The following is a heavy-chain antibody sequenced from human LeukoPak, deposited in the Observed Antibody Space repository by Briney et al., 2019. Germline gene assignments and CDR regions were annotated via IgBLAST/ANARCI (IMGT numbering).Heavy chain of an antibody. CDR3: ARAAEDDAFDI. CDR2: IYYSGST. J-gene: IGHJ3*02. V-gene: IGHV4-59*01. Sequence: SETLSLTCTVSGGSISSYYWSWIRQPPGKGLEWIGYIYYSGSTNYNPSLKSRVTISVDTSKNQFSLKLSSVTAADTAVYYCARAAEDDAFDIWGQGTMVTVSS. CDR1: GGSISSYY. D-gene: IGHD6-25*01.